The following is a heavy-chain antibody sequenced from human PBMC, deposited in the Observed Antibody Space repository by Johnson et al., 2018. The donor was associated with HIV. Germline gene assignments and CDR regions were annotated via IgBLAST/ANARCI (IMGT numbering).Heavy chain of an antibody. D-gene: IGHD6-6*01. CDR1: GFTFRTYW. Sequence: VQLVESGGGLVQSGGSLRLSCAASGFTFRTYWMHWVRQAPGKGLVWVSRINWNGGSTAYGDSVKGRFTISRDNAKNSLYLQINSLRAEDTALYFCARDGRGEQLVYQGDAFDIWGQGTMVTVSS. CDR3: ARDGRGEQLVYQGDAFDI. CDR2: INWNGGST. V-gene: IGHV3-74*03. J-gene: IGHJ3*02.